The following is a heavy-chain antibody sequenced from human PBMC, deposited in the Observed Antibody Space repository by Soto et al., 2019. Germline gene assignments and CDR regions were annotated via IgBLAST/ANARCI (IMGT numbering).Heavy chain of an antibody. J-gene: IGHJ4*02. CDR1: GFTFGDYA. V-gene: IGHV3-49*04. CDR2: IRSKAYGGTT. D-gene: IGHD3-22*01. Sequence: GGSLRLSCTASGFTFGDYAMSWVRQAPGKGLEWVGFIRSKAYGGTTEYAASVKGRFTISRDDSKSIVYLQMNSLKTEDTAVYYCTRDHYYDSSGYPIFDYWGQGTLVTVSS. CDR3: TRDHYYDSSGYPIFDY.